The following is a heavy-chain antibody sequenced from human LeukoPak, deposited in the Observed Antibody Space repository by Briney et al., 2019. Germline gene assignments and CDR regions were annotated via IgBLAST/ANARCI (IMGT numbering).Heavy chain of an antibody. D-gene: IGHD5-18*01. V-gene: IGHV3-23*01. Sequence: GGSLRLSCAASGFTFSSYAMTWVRQAPGKGLEWVSAISGSGGSTYYADSVKGRFTISRDNSKNTLYLQVSSLRAEDTAVYYCAKVLITSTSYGFDYWGQGTLVTVSS. CDR2: ISGSGGST. CDR1: GFTFSSYA. J-gene: IGHJ4*02. CDR3: AKVLITSTSYGFDY.